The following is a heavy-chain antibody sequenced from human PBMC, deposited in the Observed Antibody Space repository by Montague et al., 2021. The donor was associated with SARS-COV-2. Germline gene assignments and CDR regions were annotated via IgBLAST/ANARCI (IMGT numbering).Heavy chain of an antibody. D-gene: IGHD3-3*01. CDR1: GFSLNTSGMC. Sequence: VKPTQTLTLTCTFSGFSLNTSGMCVSWIRQPPGKALEWLALIDWDDDKYYSTSLKTRLTISKDTSKNQVVLTMTNMDPVDTATYYCARSFSIFGVVIIPAYFDYWGQGTLVTVSS. CDR2: IDWDDDK. J-gene: IGHJ4*02. CDR3: ARSFSIFGVVIIPAYFDY. V-gene: IGHV2-70*01.